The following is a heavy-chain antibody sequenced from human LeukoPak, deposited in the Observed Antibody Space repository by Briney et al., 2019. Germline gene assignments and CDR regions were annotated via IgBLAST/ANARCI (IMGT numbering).Heavy chain of an antibody. V-gene: IGHV1-18*01. CDR1: GYTFTNYG. D-gene: IGHD3-10*01. Sequence: ASVKVSCKASGYTFTNYGFSWVRQAPGQGLEWVGWISAYNGYTDYAQKFQFRVTMTTDTSTSTAYMELRSLRSDDTAVYYCARDSRKWFGELSSDYWGQGTLVTVSS. J-gene: IGHJ4*02. CDR3: ARDSRKWFGELSSDY. CDR2: ISAYNGYT.